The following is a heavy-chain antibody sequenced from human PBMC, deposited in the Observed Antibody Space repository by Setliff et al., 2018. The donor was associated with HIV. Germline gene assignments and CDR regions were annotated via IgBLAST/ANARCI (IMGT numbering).Heavy chain of an antibody. D-gene: IGHD3-22*01. J-gene: IGHJ3*02. V-gene: IGHV4-31*03. CDR1: GDSINTGDYY. CDR3: ARQPHDFDSSGYYGDAFDI. CDR2: IYYTGSA. Sequence: PSETLSLTCSVSGDSINTGDYYWSWIRQHPGKGLEWIGYIYYTGSAYYNPSLKSRLTISVDASKNQFSLKLSSVTAADAAVYYCARQPHDFDSSGYYGDAFDIWGQGTMVTVSS.